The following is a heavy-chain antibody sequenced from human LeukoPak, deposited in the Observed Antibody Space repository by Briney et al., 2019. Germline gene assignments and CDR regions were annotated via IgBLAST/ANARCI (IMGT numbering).Heavy chain of an antibody. J-gene: IGHJ5*02. CDR1: GGSISSSSYY. D-gene: IGHD5-12*01. Sequence: PSETLSLTCTVSGGSISSSSYYWGWIRQPPGKGLEWIGSIYYSGSTYYNPSLKSRVTISVDTSKKQFSLKLSSVTAADTAVYYCAKVQWLLAGNNWFDPWGQGTLVTVSS. CDR2: IYYSGST. CDR3: AKVQWLLAGNNWFDP. V-gene: IGHV4-39*07.